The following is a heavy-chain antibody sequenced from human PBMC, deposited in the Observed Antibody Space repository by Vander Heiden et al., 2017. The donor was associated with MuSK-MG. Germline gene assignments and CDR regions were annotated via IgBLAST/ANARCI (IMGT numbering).Heavy chain of an antibody. CDR1: GFTFSDPY. J-gene: IGHJ5*02. Sequence: EVQLVESGGGLVQPGGSLRLSCAASGFTFSDPYMDWVRQAPGKGLEWVGRIKNKANSYTTDYAASVKGRFTISRDDSKNSLYLQMNSLKTEDTAVYYCARNHRGWFDPWGQGTLVTVS. CDR3: ARNHRGWFDP. V-gene: IGHV3-72*01. CDR2: IKNKANSYTT.